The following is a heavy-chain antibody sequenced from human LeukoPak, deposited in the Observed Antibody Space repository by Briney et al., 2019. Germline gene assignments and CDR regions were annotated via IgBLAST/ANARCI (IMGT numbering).Heavy chain of an antibody. D-gene: IGHD3-22*01. J-gene: IGHJ5*02. CDR2: ISYDGSNK. V-gene: IGHV3-30*18. Sequence: GGSLILSCAASGFTFSSYGMHWVRQAPGKGLEWVAVISYDGSNKYYADSVKGRFTISRDNSKNTLYLQMNSLRAEDTAVYYCANAEGDSSGYYHGWFDPWGQGTLVTVSS. CDR3: ANAEGDSSGYYHGWFDP. CDR1: GFTFSSYG.